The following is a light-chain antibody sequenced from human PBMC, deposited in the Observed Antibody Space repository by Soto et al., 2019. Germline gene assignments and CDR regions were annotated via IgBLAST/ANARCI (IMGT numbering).Light chain of an antibody. CDR3: CSYSTSSALYG. J-gene: IGLJ1*01. Sequence: QSALTQPASVSGSPGQSITISCTGTSSDVGGSNYVSWYQQHPGKAPKLMIYDVSNRPSGVSNRFSGSKSGNTASLTISGLQAEDEADYYCCSYSTSSALYGFGTGTKRTVL. CDR2: DVS. CDR1: SSDVGGSNY. V-gene: IGLV2-14*03.